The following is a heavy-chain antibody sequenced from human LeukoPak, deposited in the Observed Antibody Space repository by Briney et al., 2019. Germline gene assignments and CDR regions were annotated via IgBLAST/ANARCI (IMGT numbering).Heavy chain of an antibody. CDR1: GGSFSGYH. CDR3: ALSDTAAVADDF. CDR2: IAHSGNT. D-gene: IGHD6-19*01. Sequence: SETLSLTCAVYGGSFSGYHWSWIRQPPGKGLEWLGEIAHSGNTNYNPSLKSRVTMSVDTSKNQFSLRLRSVTAADTAVYYCALSDTAAVADDFWGQRTLVTVSS. J-gene: IGHJ4*02. V-gene: IGHV4-34*01.